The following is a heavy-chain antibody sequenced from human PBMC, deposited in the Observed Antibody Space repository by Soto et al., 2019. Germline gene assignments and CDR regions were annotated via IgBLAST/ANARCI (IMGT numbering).Heavy chain of an antibody. V-gene: IGHV3-7*03. J-gene: IGHJ6*02. D-gene: IGHD3-10*01. CDR3: ARVTHLGSRGRAKPLYGMDV. Sequence: EVQLVESGGGLVQPGGSLRLSCAASGFTFSSYWMSWVRQAPGKALERVANIKQDGSEKYYVASVKGRFTIRRDIAKNSLYLQMNVLAAEDTAVYYWARVTHLGSRGRAKPLYGMDVWAQGTTITASS. CDR2: IKQDGSEK. CDR1: GFTFSSYW.